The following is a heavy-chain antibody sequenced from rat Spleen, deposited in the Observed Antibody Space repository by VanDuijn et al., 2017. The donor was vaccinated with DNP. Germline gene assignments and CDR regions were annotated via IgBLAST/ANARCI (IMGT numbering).Heavy chain of an antibody. CDR2: IWTGGST. D-gene: IGHD1-12*02. Sequence: QVQLQESGPGLVQPSQTLSLACTVSGFSLTSFPVHWVRQSSGKGLEWMGVIWTGGSTEYNSALKSRLSISRDTSKSQVFLKMNSLRSEDMATYYCVSPAYYAGSYPFFWGPGTMVTVSS. J-gene: IGHJ1*01. CDR1: GFSLTSFP. V-gene: IGHV2-30*01. CDR3: VSPAYYAGSYPFF.